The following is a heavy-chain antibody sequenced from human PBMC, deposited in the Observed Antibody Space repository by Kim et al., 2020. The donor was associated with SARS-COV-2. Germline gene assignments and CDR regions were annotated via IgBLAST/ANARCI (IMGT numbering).Heavy chain of an antibody. CDR3: AGGRGYGTDP. CDR1: GGSFSGYY. Sequence: SETLSLTCAVYGGSFSGYYWSWIRQPPGKGLEWIGEINHSGSTNYNPSLKSRVTISVDTSKNQFSLKLSSVTAADTAVYYCAGGRGYGTDPWGQGTLVTVSS. V-gene: IGHV4-34*01. CDR2: INHSGST. J-gene: IGHJ5*02. D-gene: IGHD5-18*01.